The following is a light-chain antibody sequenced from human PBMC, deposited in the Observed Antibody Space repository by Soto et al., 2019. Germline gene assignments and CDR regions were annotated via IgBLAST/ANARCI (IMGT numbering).Light chain of an antibody. Sequence: QSALTQPASVSGSPGQSITISCTGTSSDVGSYNFVSWYQQHPGKAPKLMIYEVSKRPSGVSNRFSGSKSGNTASLTISGLQAEDEADYYCCSYAGSSNFVVFGGGTQLTVL. CDR1: SSDVGSYNF. CDR2: EVS. V-gene: IGLV2-23*02. CDR3: CSYAGSSNFVV. J-gene: IGLJ7*01.